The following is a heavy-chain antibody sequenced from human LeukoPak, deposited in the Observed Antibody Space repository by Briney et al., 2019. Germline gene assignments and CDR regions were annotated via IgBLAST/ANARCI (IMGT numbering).Heavy chain of an antibody. CDR2: MNPNSGNT. CDR3: ARGGGIVSPSNWFDP. V-gene: IGHV1-8*03. J-gene: IGHJ5*02. Sequence: VASVKVSCKASGGTFSSYTISWVRQAPGQGLEWMGWMNPNSGNTGYAQKFQGRVTITRNTSISTAYMELSSLRSEDTAVYYCARGGGIVSPSNWFDPWGQGTLVTVSS. D-gene: IGHD1-26*01. CDR1: GGTFSSYT.